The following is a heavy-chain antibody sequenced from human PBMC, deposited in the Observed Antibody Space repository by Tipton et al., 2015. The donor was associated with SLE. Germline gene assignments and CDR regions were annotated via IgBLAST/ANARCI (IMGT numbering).Heavy chain of an antibody. CDR2: IYYSGSA. Sequence: TLSLTCTVYGGSISSNNFFWSWLRQHPGKGLEWIGYIYYSGSAFYNPSLKSRVTMSVDTSNNQFFMRLSSATAADTAVYYCAREVITITDSDAFDIWGQGTMVTVSS. D-gene: IGHD2-21*01. CDR3: AREVITITDSDAFDI. V-gene: IGHV4-31*03. CDR1: GGSISSNNFF. J-gene: IGHJ3*02.